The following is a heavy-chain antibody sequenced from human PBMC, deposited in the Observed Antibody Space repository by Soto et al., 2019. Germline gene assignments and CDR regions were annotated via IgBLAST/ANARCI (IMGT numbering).Heavy chain of an antibody. CDR2: ISYDGSNK. Sequence: QVQLAESGGGVVQPGRSLRLSCAASGFTFSSYGMHWVRQAPGKGLEWVAVISYDGSNKYYADSVKGRFTISRDNSKNTLYLQMNSLRAEDTAVYYCAKDRFRIAVAAPFDYWGQGTLVTVSS. V-gene: IGHV3-30*18. CDR3: AKDRFRIAVAAPFDY. J-gene: IGHJ4*02. D-gene: IGHD6-19*01. CDR1: GFTFSSYG.